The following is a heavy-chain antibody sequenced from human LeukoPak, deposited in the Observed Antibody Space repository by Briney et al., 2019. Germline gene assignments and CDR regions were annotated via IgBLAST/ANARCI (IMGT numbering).Heavy chain of an antibody. CDR1: GFTVSSNY. V-gene: IGHV3-53*01. CDR2: IYSGGST. CDR3: TSTFYDSSGYYYVNYYYGMDV. D-gene: IGHD3-22*01. J-gene: IGHJ6*02. Sequence: GGSLKLSCAASGFTVSSNYMSWVRQAPGKGLEWVSVIYSGGSTYYADSVKGRFTISRDNSKNTLYLQMNSLRAEDTAVYYCTSTFYDSSGYYYVNYYYGMDVWGQGTTVTVSS.